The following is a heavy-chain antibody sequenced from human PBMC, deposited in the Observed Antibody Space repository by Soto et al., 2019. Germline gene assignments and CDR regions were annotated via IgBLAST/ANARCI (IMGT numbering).Heavy chain of an antibody. J-gene: IGHJ4*02. D-gene: IGHD5-18*01. V-gene: IGHV5-51*01. Sequence: GESLKISCKGSGYSFTSYWIGWVRQMPGKGLEWMGIIYPGDSDTRYSPSFQGQVTISADKSISTAYLQWSSLKASDTAMYYCARQTRPVDTAMGALDSWGQGTRVTVSS. CDR3: ARQTRPVDTAMGALDS. CDR1: GYSFTSYW. CDR2: IYPGDSDT.